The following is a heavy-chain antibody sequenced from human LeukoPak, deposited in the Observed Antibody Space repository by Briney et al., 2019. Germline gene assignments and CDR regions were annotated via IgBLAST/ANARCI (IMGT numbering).Heavy chain of an antibody. CDR3: ARNAGSYFEFAP. CDR1: GYTFSTYG. Sequence: ASVKVSCKTSGYTFSTYGLSWVRQAPGQGLEWMGWISGNSGKTHYAQKFQDRVTLTTDASSTTAFMELRSLRSDDTAMYYCARNAGSYFEFAPWGQGTLVTVSS. D-gene: IGHD1-26*01. CDR2: ISGNSGKT. J-gene: IGHJ5*02. V-gene: IGHV1-18*01.